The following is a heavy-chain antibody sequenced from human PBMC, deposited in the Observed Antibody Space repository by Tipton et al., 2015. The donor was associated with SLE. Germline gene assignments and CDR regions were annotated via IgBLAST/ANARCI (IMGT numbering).Heavy chain of an antibody. CDR1: GGSLSDFY. J-gene: IGHJ5*02. Sequence: TLSLTCTVSGGSLSDFYWNWIRQSPGKGLEWIGYIYSTGSTNYNPSLKSRVTMSVDTSKNQFSLELSSVTAADTAVYYCARDILAWGQGILVIVSS. V-gene: IGHV4-4*08. CDR2: IYSTGST. CDR3: ARDILA. D-gene: IGHD3-3*01.